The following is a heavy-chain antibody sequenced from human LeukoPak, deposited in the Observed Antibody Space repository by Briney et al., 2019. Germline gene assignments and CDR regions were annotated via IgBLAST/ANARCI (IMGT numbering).Heavy chain of an antibody. CDR1: GGSISSGGYY. D-gene: IGHD2-15*01. Sequence: PSETLSLTCTVSGGSISSGGYYWSRIRQHPGKGLEWIGYIYYSGSTYYNPSLKSRVTISVDTSKNQFSLKLSSVTAADTAVYFCARHPFATPFDYWGPGTLVTVSS. CDR3: ARHPFATPFDY. CDR2: IYYSGST. V-gene: IGHV4-31*03. J-gene: IGHJ4*02.